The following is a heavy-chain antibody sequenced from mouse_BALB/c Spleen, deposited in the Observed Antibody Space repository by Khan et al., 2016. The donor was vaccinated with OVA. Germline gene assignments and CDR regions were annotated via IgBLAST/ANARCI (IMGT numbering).Heavy chain of an antibody. J-gene: IGHJ3*01. D-gene: IGHD1-2*01. V-gene: IGHV1S29*02. Sequence: VQLKQSGPELVKPGASVKISCKASGYTFTDFNLDWVKQSHGKRLEWIGYIYPNSGDTGYNQKFKTKATLTVDTSSSTAYIELRSLTSEDSAVYYCARSGYGSFGFWGQGTLVTVSA. CDR1: GYTFTDFN. CDR3: ARSGYGSFGF. CDR2: IYPNSGDT.